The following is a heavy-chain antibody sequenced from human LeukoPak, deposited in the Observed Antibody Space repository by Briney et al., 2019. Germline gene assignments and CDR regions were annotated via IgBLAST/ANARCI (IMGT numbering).Heavy chain of an antibody. V-gene: IGHV1-69*05. Sequence: SVKVSCKASGYTFTGYYMHWVRQAPGQGLEWMGWINPIFGTANYAQKFQGRVTITTDESTSTAYMELSSLRSEDTAVYYCARETTVTTGPDYWGQGTLVTVSS. CDR2: INPIFGTA. D-gene: IGHD4-17*01. J-gene: IGHJ4*02. CDR3: ARETTVTTGPDY. CDR1: GYTFTGYY.